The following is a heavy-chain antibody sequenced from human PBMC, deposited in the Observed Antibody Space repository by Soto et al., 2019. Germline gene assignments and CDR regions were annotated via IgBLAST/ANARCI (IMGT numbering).Heavy chain of an antibody. CDR1: GFTFNNHA. CDR3: ARTSIFMYYFDY. J-gene: IGHJ4*02. Sequence: GGSLRLSCAASGFTFNNHAMHWVRQAPGKGLEWVAVISYDGKNKYYADSVKGRFTISRDNSKNTVFLQMNNVRVEDTAVFYCARTSIFMYYFDYWGQGALVTVSS. CDR2: ISYDGKNK. V-gene: IGHV3-30*04. D-gene: IGHD3-9*01.